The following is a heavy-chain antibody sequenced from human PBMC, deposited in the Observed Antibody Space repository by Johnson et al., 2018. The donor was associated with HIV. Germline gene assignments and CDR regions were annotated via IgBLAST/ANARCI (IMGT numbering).Heavy chain of an antibody. Sequence: QMLLVESGGGVVQPGRSLRLSCAASGFTFSSYAMHWVRQAPGKGLEWVSVTYSGGSTYYADSVKGRFTISRDNSKNARYLQLNSLGPEDTAVYYCARDGAIAGAATEALDLWGQGTMVIVSS. CDR1: GFTFSSYA. CDR3: ARDGAIAGAATEALDL. CDR2: TYSGGST. V-gene: IGHV3-NL1*01. J-gene: IGHJ3*01. D-gene: IGHD1-26*01.